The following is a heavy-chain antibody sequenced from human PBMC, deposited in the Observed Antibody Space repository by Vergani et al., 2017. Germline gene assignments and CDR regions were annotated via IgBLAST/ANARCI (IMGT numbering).Heavy chain of an antibody. CDR2: IHTSGST. D-gene: IGHD2-15*01. CDR3: ARGSCLGGSCYKPLVDY. CDR1: GGSINSHNYY. J-gene: IGHJ4*02. V-gene: IGHV4-61*02. Sequence: QVQLQESGPGLVKPSQTLSLTCTVSGGSINSHNYYWSWIRQPAGKGLEWIGRIHTSGSTNYNPSLKSRVNMSEDTSKNQFSLNLTSVTAADTAVYFCARGSCLGGSCYKPLVDYWGQGILVTVSS.